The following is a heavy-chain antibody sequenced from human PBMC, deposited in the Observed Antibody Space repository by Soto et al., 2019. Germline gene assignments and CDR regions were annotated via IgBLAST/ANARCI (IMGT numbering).Heavy chain of an antibody. Sequence: SETLSLTCTVSGGSISSSSYYWGWIRQPPGKGLEWIGSIYYSGSTYYNPSLKSRVTISVDTSKNQFSLKLSSVTAADTAVYYCAGTVWFGEISRSYYMDVWGKGTTVTVSS. CDR2: IYYSGST. V-gene: IGHV4-39*01. CDR1: GGSISSSSYY. D-gene: IGHD3-10*01. CDR3: AGTVWFGEISRSYYMDV. J-gene: IGHJ6*03.